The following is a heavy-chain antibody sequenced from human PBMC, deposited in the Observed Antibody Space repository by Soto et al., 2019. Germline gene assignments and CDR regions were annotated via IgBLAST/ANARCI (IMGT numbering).Heavy chain of an antibody. J-gene: IGHJ4*02. CDR2: TSYDGNNK. V-gene: IGHV3-30*19. CDR1: GFRFKSFV. Sequence: QVQLVESGGGVVQPGTPLRLSCAASGFRFKSFVMHWVRQSPGKGLEWVAFTSYDGNNKDYGDSVKGRFTVSSDTSQNTPNLQMDFLRPEDTAVSYWALWGTTGGFELWGQGNLVSVSS. CDR3: ALWGTTGGFEL. D-gene: IGHD3-16*01.